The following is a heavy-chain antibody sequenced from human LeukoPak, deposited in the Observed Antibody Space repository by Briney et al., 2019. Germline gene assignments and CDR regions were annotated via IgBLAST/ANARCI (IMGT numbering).Heavy chain of an antibody. CDR1: GFTFSSYG. Sequence: PGGSLRLSCAASGFTFSSYGMHWVRQAPGKGLEWVSSISSSSTYTYYTDSVKGQFTISRDNAKNSLYLQMNSLRAEDTAVYYCARDAAPGIGVAGTSDYWGQGTLVTVSS. J-gene: IGHJ4*02. CDR2: ISSSSTYT. V-gene: IGHV3-21*01. D-gene: IGHD6-19*01. CDR3: ARDAAPGIGVAGTSDY.